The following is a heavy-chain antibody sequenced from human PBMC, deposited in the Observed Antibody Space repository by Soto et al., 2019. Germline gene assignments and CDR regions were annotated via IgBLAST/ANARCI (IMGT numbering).Heavy chain of an antibody. Sequence: PGESLKISCQGSGYSFTTYWIGWVRQIPGKGLEWMGIIYPGDSDTRYSPSFQGQVTISADKPISTAYLQWSSLKASDTAIYYCATGGYCSGTRCYNFFDYWGQGTLVTVSS. J-gene: IGHJ4*02. CDR1: GYSFTTYW. CDR3: ATGGYCSGTRCYNFFDY. V-gene: IGHV5-51*01. D-gene: IGHD2-2*02. CDR2: IYPGDSDT.